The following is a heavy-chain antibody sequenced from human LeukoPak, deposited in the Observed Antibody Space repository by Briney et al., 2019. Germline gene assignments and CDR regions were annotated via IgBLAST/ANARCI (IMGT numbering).Heavy chain of an antibody. CDR2: ISAYNGNT. V-gene: IGHV1-18*01. CDR1: GYTFTSYG. J-gene: IGHJ5*02. CDR3: ARVRLSHPLPSYYYDSSGYPRNWFDP. Sequence: PLASVKVSCKASGYTFTSYGISWVRQAPGQGLEWMGWISAYNGNTNYAQKLQGRVTMTTDTSTSTAYMELRSLRSDDTAVYYCARVRLSHPLPSYYYDSSGYPRNWFDPWGQGTLVTVSS. D-gene: IGHD3-22*01.